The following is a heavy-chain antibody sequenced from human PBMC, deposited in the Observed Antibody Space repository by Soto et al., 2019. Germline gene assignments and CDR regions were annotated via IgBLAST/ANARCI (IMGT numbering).Heavy chain of an antibody. CDR3: ARDFSDIVVVVAATRPMDV. D-gene: IGHD2-15*01. Sequence: GGSLRLSCAASGFTFSSYAMHWVRQAPGKGLDWVAVISYDGSNKYYADSVKGRFTISRDNSKNTLYLQMNSLRAEDTAVYYCARDFSDIVVVVAATRPMDVWGQGTTVTVSS. CDR1: GFTFSSYA. V-gene: IGHV3-30-3*01. J-gene: IGHJ6*02. CDR2: ISYDGSNK.